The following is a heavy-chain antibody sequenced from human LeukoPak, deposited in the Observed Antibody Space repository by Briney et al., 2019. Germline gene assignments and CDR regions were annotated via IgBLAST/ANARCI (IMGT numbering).Heavy chain of an antibody. J-gene: IGHJ4*02. CDR1: GASVNSGNYY. Sequence: TLSLTCTLSGASVNSGNYYWTWIRQPAGKRLEWIGRIYTSGSTNYHPSVKSRAPISIDAAKNPFSLRLNSVSAADTAVYYWAGGGELMNFWGQGTLVTVSS. CDR3: AGGGELMNF. CDR2: IYTSGST. D-gene: IGHD1-26*01. V-gene: IGHV4-61*02.